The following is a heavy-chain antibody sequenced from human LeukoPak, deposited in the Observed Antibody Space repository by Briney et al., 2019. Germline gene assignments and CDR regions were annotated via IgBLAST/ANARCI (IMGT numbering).Heavy chain of an antibody. CDR3: ARDRAAADLDY. CDR1: GFTFSSYG. V-gene: IGHV3-33*01. CDR2: IWYDGSNK. Sequence: GPLRLSCAASGFTFSSYGMHWVRQAPGKGLEWVAVIWYDGSNKFYADSVKGRFTISRDNSKNTLYLQMNSLRAEDTAVYYCARDRAAADLDYWGQGTLVTVSS. D-gene: IGHD6-13*01. J-gene: IGHJ4*02.